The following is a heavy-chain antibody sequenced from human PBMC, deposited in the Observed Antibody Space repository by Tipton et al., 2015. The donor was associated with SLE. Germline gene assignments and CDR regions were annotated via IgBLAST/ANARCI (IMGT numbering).Heavy chain of an antibody. CDR2: IYHSGYT. Sequence: TLSLTCTVSGGSINNYYWNWIRQTPGKGLEWIGYIYHSGYTNYNPSLKSRVSMSVDTSKNQFSLELSSVTAADTAVYYCARRDRWLRSPLYWGQGTLVTVSS. CDR1: GGSINNYY. V-gene: IGHV4-59*01. D-gene: IGHD3-16*01. J-gene: IGHJ4*02. CDR3: ARRDRWLRSPLY.